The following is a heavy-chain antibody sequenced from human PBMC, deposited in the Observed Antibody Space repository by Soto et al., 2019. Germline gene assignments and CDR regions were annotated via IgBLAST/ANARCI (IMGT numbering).Heavy chain of an antibody. CDR3: ARDLDDFPSDPR. CDR2: ISYDGSNR. D-gene: IGHD3-3*01. V-gene: IGHV3-30-3*01. Sequence: PGGSLRLSCAASGFTFSSYAMHWVRQAPGKGLEWVALISYDGSNRYYADSVKGRFTISRDNSKNTLYLQMNSLRAEDTAFYYCARDLDDFPSDPRWGQGTLVTVSS. J-gene: IGHJ4*02. CDR1: GFTFSSYA.